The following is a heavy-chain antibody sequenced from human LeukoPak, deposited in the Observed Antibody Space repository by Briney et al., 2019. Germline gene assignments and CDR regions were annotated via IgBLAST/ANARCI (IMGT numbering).Heavy chain of an antibody. D-gene: IGHD5-12*01. CDR2: IRYDGSNK. V-gene: IGHV3-30*02. CDR1: GFTFSSYG. CDR3: AKDKGIVATPVVLDY. J-gene: IGHJ4*02. Sequence: GGSLRLSCAASGFTFSSYGMHWVRQAPGKGLEWVAFIRYDGSNKYYADSVKGRFTISRDNSKNTLYLQMNSLRAEDTALYYCAKDKGIVATPVVLDYWGQGTLVTVSS.